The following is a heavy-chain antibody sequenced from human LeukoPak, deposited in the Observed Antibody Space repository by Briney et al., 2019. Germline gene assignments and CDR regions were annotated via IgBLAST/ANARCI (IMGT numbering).Heavy chain of an antibody. CDR1: GFTFSSYA. V-gene: IGHV3-23*01. CDR2: ISGSGGST. J-gene: IGHJ6*03. D-gene: IGHD4-11*01. CDR3: AKGSHDYSNYPYVAFALIRIYYYYMDV. Sequence: GGSLRLSCAASGFTFSSYAMSWVRQAPGKGLEWVSAISGSGGSTYYADSVKGRFTISRDNSKNTLYLQMNSLRAEDTAVYYCAKGSHDYSNYPYVAFALIRIYYYYMDVWGKGTTVTVSS.